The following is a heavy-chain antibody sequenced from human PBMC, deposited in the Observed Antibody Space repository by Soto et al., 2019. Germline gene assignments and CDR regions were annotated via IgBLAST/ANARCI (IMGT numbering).Heavy chain of an antibody. Sequence: SLGTLSLTCAVYGGSFSGYYWSWIRQPPGKGLKWIGEINHSGSTNYNPSLKSRVTISVDTSKNQFSLKLSSVTAADTAVYYCARGKLYYYDSSGYSRHYYGMDVWGQGTTVTVSS. CDR3: ARGKLYYYDSSGYSRHYYGMDV. V-gene: IGHV4-34*01. J-gene: IGHJ6*02. D-gene: IGHD3-22*01. CDR2: INHSGST. CDR1: GGSFSGYY.